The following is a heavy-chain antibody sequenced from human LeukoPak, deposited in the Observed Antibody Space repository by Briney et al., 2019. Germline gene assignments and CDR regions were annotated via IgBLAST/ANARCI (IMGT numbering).Heavy chain of an antibody. CDR1: GGAVGAYA. D-gene: IGHD1-14*01. CDR3: AISGNQSNFDY. J-gene: IGHJ4*02. CDR2: IIPILGKP. V-gene: IGHV1-69*04. Sequence: SVKASCKASGGAVGAYAFNWVRQAPGLGLELVGRIIPILGKPYYTQKFQGRVTITADTSTTTAYMEVSSLRSEDTAVYYCAISGNQSNFDYWGQGTLVAVSS.